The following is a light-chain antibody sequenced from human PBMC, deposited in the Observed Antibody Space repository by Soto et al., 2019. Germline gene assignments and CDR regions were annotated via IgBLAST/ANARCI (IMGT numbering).Light chain of an antibody. J-gene: IGKJ5*01. Sequence: EIVLTQSPATLSLSPGERATLSCRASQSVSKSLAWYQQKPGQAPRLLIYAASNRASGIPARFSGGGSGTDFTLTISSLEPEDLAVYYCQQRSNWPPITFGQGTRLEIK. V-gene: IGKV3-11*01. CDR3: QQRSNWPPIT. CDR1: QSVSKS. CDR2: AAS.